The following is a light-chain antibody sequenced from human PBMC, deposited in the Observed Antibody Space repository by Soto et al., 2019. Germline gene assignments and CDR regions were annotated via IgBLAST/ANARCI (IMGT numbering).Light chain of an antibody. CDR2: DVT. Sequence: QSALTQPASVSGSPGQSITISCTGTSSDVGGYNYVSWYQQHPGKAPRLLIYDVTRRASGVSNRFSASKSGNTASLTISGLQAEDEADYYCTSYTSTSAPGVFGGGTKVTVL. J-gene: IGLJ3*02. V-gene: IGLV2-14*03. CDR1: SSDVGGYNY. CDR3: TSYTSTSAPGV.